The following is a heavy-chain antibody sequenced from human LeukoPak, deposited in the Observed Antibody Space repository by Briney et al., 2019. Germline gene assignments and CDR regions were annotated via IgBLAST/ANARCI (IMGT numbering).Heavy chain of an antibody. Sequence: SETLSLTCAVYGGSFSGYYWSWIRQPPGKGLEWIGEINHSGSTNYNPSLKSRVTISVDTSKNQFSLKLSSATAADTAVYYCAGLYDSSGYYADYWGQGTLVTVSS. D-gene: IGHD3-22*01. J-gene: IGHJ4*02. CDR3: AGLYDSSGYYADY. V-gene: IGHV4-34*01. CDR2: INHSGST. CDR1: GGSFSGYY.